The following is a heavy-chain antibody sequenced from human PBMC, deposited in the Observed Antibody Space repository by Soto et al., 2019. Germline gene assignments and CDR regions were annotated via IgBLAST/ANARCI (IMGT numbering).Heavy chain of an antibody. Sequence: SETLSLTCTVSGGSISSGGYYWSWIRQHPGKGLEWIGYIYYSGSTYYNPSLKSRVTISVDTSKNQFSLKLSSVTAADTAVYYCARDSSDYYDSSGYWPYDAFDIWGQGTMVTVSS. CDR3: ARDSSDYYDSSGYWPYDAFDI. CDR1: GGSISSGGYY. J-gene: IGHJ3*02. D-gene: IGHD3-22*01. CDR2: IYYSGST. V-gene: IGHV4-31*03.